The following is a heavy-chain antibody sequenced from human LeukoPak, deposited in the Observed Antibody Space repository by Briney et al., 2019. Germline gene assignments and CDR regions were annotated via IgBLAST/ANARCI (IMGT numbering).Heavy chain of an antibody. Sequence: GGSLRLSCAASGFTFRSYAMSWVRQAPGKGLEWVSAISGSGDITYYADSVKGRFTMSRDNFKNTLYLQMNSLRAEDTAVYYCAKVSRFAVVPAAMLDYWGQGIQVTVSS. CDR1: GFTFRSYA. V-gene: IGHV3-23*01. CDR2: ISGSGDIT. J-gene: IGHJ4*02. CDR3: AKVSRFAVVPAAMLDY. D-gene: IGHD2-2*01.